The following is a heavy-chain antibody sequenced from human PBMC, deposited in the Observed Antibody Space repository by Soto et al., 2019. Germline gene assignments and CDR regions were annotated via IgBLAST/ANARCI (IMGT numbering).Heavy chain of an antibody. V-gene: IGHV1-18*04. CDR3: ARDFYPLAYYFAP. CDR2: VSGSNGKT. J-gene: IGHJ4*02. Sequence: ASVKVSCKASGYTFINHGISWVRQAPGQGLEWMGWVSGSNGKTKYAQKFQGRVTMTRETSTSTAHMELRNLTSDDTAVYFCARDFYPLAYYFAPWGQGTLVTVPS. CDR1: GYTFINHG.